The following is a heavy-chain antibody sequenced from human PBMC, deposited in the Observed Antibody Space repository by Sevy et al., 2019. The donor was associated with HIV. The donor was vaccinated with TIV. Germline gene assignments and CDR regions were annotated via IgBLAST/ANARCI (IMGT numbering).Heavy chain of an antibody. V-gene: IGHV3-7*03. CDR1: GFTFSSYW. D-gene: IGHD5-12*01. J-gene: IGHJ4*02. Sequence: GGSLRLSCAASGFTFSSYWMSWVRQAPGKGLEWVANVKQDGSEKYYVDSVKGLFTISRDNAKHSLYLQMNCLRAEDTAVYYGAREGVDIVAKISGFDYWGQGTLVTVSS. CDR3: AREGVDIVAKISGFDY. CDR2: VKQDGSEK.